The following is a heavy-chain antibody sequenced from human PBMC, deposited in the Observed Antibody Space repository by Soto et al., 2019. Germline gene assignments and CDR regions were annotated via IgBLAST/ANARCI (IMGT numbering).Heavy chain of an antibody. CDR3: ARDQSVAAAGSWFDP. V-gene: IGHV3-7*01. Sequence: EVQLVESGGGLVQPGGSLRLSCAASGFTFSSYWMSWVRQAPGKGLEWVANIKQDGSEKYYVDSVKGRFTISRDNAKNALYLEMNSLRAEDTAVYYCARDQSVAAAGSWFDPLGQGPLVTVSS. J-gene: IGHJ5*02. D-gene: IGHD6-13*01. CDR1: GFTFSSYW. CDR2: IKQDGSEK.